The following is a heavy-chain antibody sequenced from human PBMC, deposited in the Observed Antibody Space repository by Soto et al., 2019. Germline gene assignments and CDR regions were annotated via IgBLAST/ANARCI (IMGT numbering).Heavy chain of an antibody. Sequence: PSETLSLTCAVSGGSISSSNWWSWVRQPPGKGLEWIGEIYHSGSTNYNPSLKSRVTISVDKSKNQFSLKLSSVTAADTAVYYCARDLAAYYYGSGSYDYWGQGTLVTVSS. J-gene: IGHJ4*02. D-gene: IGHD3-10*01. CDR1: GGSISSSNW. CDR3: ARDLAAYYYGSGSYDY. CDR2: IYHSGST. V-gene: IGHV4-4*02.